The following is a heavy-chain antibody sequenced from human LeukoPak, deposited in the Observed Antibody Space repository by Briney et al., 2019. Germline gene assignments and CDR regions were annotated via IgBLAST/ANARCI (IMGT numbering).Heavy chain of an antibody. V-gene: IGHV4-34*01. D-gene: IGHD3-22*01. J-gene: IGHJ4*02. CDR1: GGSFSGYY. CDR3: ARVGTYYYDSRREPADY. Sequence: PSETLSLTCAVYGGSFSGYYWSWIRQPPGKGLEWIGEINHSGSTNYNPSLKSRVTISVDTSKNQFSLKLSSVTAADTAVYHCARVGTYYYDSRREPADYWGQGTLVTVSS. CDR2: INHSGST.